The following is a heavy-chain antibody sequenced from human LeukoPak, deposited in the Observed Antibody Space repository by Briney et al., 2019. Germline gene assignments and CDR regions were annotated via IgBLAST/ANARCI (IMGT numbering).Heavy chain of an antibody. CDR2: MNPNSGNT. Sequence: GASVKVSCKASGYTFTSYDINWVRQAPGQGLEWRGWMNPNSGNTGYAQKFQARVTMTRNTSISTAYMELSSLRSEDTAVYYCARVKGRGSTSCYPYWGQGTLVTVSS. CDR1: GYTFTSYD. D-gene: IGHD2-2*01. V-gene: IGHV1-8*01. CDR3: ARVKGRGSTSCYPY. J-gene: IGHJ4*02.